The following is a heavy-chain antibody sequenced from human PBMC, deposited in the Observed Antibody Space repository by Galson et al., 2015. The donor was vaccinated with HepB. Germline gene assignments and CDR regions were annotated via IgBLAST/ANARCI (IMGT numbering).Heavy chain of an antibody. Sequence: SLRLSCAASGFTFSSYGMHWVRQAPGKGLEWVAVISYDGSNKYYADSVKGRFTISRDNSKNTLYLQMNSLRAEDTAVYYCARSRDRSPRGLDDYWGQGTLVTVSS. CDR2: ISYDGSNK. CDR3: ARSRDRSPRGLDDY. J-gene: IGHJ4*02. D-gene: IGHD3-10*01. CDR1: GFTFSSYG. V-gene: IGHV3-30*03.